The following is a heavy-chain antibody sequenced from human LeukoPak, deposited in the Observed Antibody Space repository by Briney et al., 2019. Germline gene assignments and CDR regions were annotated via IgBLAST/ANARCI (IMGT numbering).Heavy chain of an antibody. CDR1: GGSISSGSYY. J-gene: IGHJ6*03. CDR3: ARDPMYYDFLAYMDV. CDR2: IYTSGST. Sequence: SETLSLTCTVSGGSISSGSYYWSWIRQPVGKGLEWIGRIYTSGSTNYNPSLKSRVTISVDTSKNQFSLKLSSVTAADTAVYYCARDPMYYDFLAYMDVWGKGTTVTVSS. D-gene: IGHD3-3*01. V-gene: IGHV4-61*02.